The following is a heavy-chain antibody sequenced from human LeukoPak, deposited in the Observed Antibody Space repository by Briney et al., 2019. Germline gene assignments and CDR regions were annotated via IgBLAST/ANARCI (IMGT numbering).Heavy chain of an antibody. CDR2: INARGDT. Sequence: SETLSPTCAVYGWSFNDYYWNWLRQPPGKGLEWIGEINARGDTNYNPSLKSRVTISVDTSKKQFSLRLTSMIAADTALYYCARGQVPAARGYNWFDPWGQGTLVTVSS. J-gene: IGHJ5*02. CDR3: ARGQVPAARGYNWFDP. V-gene: IGHV4-34*01. CDR1: GWSFNDYY. D-gene: IGHD2-2*01.